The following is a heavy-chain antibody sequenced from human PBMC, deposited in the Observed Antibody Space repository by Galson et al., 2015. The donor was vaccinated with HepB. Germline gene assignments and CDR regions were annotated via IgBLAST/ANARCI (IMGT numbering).Heavy chain of an antibody. V-gene: IGHV3-30-3*01. Sequence: SLRLSCAASGFTFSYYAMHWVRQAPGKGLEWVALISYDGTNKYYADSVKGRFTISRDNSKNTLYLQMNSLRAEDTAAYYCARGGSRDIVVVVAATPPDYWGQGTLVTVSS. CDR3: ARGGSRDIVVVVAATPPDY. J-gene: IGHJ4*02. D-gene: IGHD2-15*01. CDR2: ISYDGTNK. CDR1: GFTFSYYA.